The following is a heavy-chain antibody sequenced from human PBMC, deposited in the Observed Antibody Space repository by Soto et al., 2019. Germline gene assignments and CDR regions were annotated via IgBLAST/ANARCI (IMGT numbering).Heavy chain of an antibody. CDR2: ISGSDDST. Sequence: QTGGSLRLSCAASGFTFSSYAMSWVRQAPGKGLEWVSVISGSDDSTYYADSVKGRFTISRDNSKNTLYLQMNSLRAEDTAVYYCARGKSIFYGMDVWGQGTTVTVSS. J-gene: IGHJ6*02. V-gene: IGHV3-23*01. CDR3: ARGKSIFYGMDV. CDR1: GFTFSSYA. D-gene: IGHD2-15*01.